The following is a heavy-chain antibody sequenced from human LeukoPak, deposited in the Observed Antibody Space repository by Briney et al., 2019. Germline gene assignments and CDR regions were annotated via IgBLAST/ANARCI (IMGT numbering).Heavy chain of an antibody. CDR2: INPSGGST. Sequence: ASVKVSCKTSGYTFSGYKIHWVRQAPGQGLEWMGIINPSGGSTSYAQKFQGRVTMTRDTSTSTVYMELSGLRSEDTAVYYCARRNSNFGGSFAFDIWGQGTMVTVSS. CDR1: GYTFSGYK. D-gene: IGHD1-7*01. V-gene: IGHV1-46*01. J-gene: IGHJ3*02. CDR3: ARRNSNFGGSFAFDI.